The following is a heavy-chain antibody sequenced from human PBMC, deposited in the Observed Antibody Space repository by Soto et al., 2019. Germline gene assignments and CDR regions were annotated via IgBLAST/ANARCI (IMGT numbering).Heavy chain of an antibody. Sequence: QVQLQESGPGLVKPSQTLSLTCTVSGASINDGDYHWKGLRQPPGTGLGWIGYIYYSGSTYSNPSLKSRRILSQVKSKNQFSLKLISVAAADSAVDYYSRGVQLRRRFDLWGQGTLVTVSS. J-gene: IGHJ5*02. CDR2: IYYSGST. CDR3: SRGVQLRRRFDL. CDR1: GASINDGDYH. D-gene: IGHD1-1*01. V-gene: IGHV4-30-4*01.